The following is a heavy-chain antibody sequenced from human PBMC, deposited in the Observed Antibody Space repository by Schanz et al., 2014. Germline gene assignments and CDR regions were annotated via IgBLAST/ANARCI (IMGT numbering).Heavy chain of an antibody. J-gene: IGHJ4*02. CDR2: ITYNGGTI. CDR1: GFTFTNYA. CDR3: AKYRGYYRVSGSYRELEY. V-gene: IGHV3-23*01. Sequence: DVQLLESGGGLVQPGGSLRLSCAASGFTFTNYAMSWVRQAPGKGLEWISYITYNGGTIYYADSVKGRFTISRDNSKITLYLQMNSLRPEDTAVYYCAKYRGYYRVSGSYRELEYWGQGTLVTVSS. D-gene: IGHD3-10*01.